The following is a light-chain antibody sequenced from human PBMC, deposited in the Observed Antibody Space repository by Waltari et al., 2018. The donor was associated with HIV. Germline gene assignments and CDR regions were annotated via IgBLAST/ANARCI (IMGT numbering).Light chain of an antibody. CDR2: AAS. CDR1: QSMSSY. Sequence: IQMTQSPSSLSASVGDRVHITCRASQSMSSYLNWYQQKPGKAPKLLIYAASSLQSGVPSRCSGSGSVTDFTLTISSLQPEDFATYYCQQSYSSPYTFGQGTKLEIK. CDR3: QQSYSSPYT. V-gene: IGKV1-39*01. J-gene: IGKJ2*01.